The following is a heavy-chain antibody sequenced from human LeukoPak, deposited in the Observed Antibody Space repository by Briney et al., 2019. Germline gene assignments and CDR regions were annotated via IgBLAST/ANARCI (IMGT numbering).Heavy chain of an antibody. CDR2: MYTGGGR. V-gene: IGHV3-66*01. Sequence: GGSLRLSCAASGFSVSNYYMSWVRPPPGKGLEWVSVMYTGGGRYYGDSVKGRFTISRDNSKNTVFLQMNSLRVEDTALYYCTRGQSYCGADCYSDWDQGTLVTVSS. J-gene: IGHJ4*02. CDR3: TRGQSYCGADCYSD. D-gene: IGHD2-21*02. CDR1: GFSVSNYY.